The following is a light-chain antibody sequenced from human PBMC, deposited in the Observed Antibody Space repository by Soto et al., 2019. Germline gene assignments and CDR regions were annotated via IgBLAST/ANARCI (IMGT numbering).Light chain of an antibody. J-gene: IGLJ1*01. CDR1: RTDVADGYDY. Sequence: QSALTQPASVSGSPGQSIAISCTGVRTDVADGYDYVSWYQQHPGQAPQLIIYDVSNRPSGVSDRFPGSKSGNTASLTISGLQAEDEAEYYCTSYTRSTPFYVFGTGTKVPS. V-gene: IGLV2-14*03. CDR3: TSYTRSTPFYV. CDR2: DVS.